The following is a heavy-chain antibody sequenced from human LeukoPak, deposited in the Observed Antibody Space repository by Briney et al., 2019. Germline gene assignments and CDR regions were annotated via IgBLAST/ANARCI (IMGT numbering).Heavy chain of an antibody. CDR1: GGSVSSGSYY. Sequence: SETLSLTCTVSGGSVSSGSYYWSWIRQPPGKGLEWIGYIYYSRSTNYNPSLKSRVTISVDTSKNQFSLKLSSVTAADTAVYYCARGIGGSYYAYWGQGTLVTVSS. CDR3: ARGIGGSYYAY. D-gene: IGHD1-26*01. V-gene: IGHV4-61*01. CDR2: IYYSRST. J-gene: IGHJ4*02.